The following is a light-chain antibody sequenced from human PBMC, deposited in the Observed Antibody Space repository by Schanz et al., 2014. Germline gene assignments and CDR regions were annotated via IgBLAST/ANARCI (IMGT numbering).Light chain of an antibody. CDR3: SSYAGSNNFT. CDR1: TSNIGTGYD. J-gene: IGLJ2*01. CDR2: RNT. V-gene: IGLV1-40*01. Sequence: QSVLTQPPSVSGAPGQSVTISCTGSTSNIGTGYDVHWYQQLPGTAPKLLIYRNTNRPSGVPDRFSGSKSGTSASLAITGLQAEDEADYYCSSYAGSNNFTFGGGTKLTVL.